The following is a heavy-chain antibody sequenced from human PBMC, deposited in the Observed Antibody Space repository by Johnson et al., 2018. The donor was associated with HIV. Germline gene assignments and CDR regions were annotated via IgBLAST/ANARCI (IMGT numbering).Heavy chain of an antibody. D-gene: IGHD4-17*01. Sequence: VQLVESGGGLVQPGGSLRLSCAASGFTFSSYDMHWVRQATGKGLEWVSAIGTAGDTYYPGSVKGRFTISRENAKNSLYLQMNSLRAGDTALYYCARRRRYGDYFADAFDIWGQGTMVTVSS. CDR3: ARRRRYGDYFADAFDI. CDR1: GFTFSSYD. V-gene: IGHV3-13*01. J-gene: IGHJ3*02. CDR2: IGTAGDT.